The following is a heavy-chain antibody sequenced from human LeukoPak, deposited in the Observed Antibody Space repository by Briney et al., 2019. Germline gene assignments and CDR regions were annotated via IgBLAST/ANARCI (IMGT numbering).Heavy chain of an antibody. D-gene: IGHD4-17*01. CDR1: GFTFSSYW. Sequence: GGSLRLSCAASGFTFSSYWMSWVRQAPGEGLEWVANIKQDGSEKYYVDSVKGRFTISRDNAKNSLYLQMNSLRAEDTAVYYCAREGDYGDYVFDYWGQGTLVTVSS. V-gene: IGHV3-7*01. CDR2: IKQDGSEK. J-gene: IGHJ4*02. CDR3: AREGDYGDYVFDY.